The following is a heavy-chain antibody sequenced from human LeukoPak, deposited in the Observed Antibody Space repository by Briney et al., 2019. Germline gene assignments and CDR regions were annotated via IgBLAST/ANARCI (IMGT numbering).Heavy chain of an antibody. D-gene: IGHD2-2*01. CDR1: GGTSSSYA. CDR2: IIPILGTA. Sequence: ASVKVSCKASGGTSSSYAISWVRQAPGQGLEWMGGIIPILGTANYAQKFQGRVTITADESTSTAYMELSSLRSEDTAVYYCARGEYCSSTSCYQGAYYGMDVWGQGTTVTVSS. CDR3: ARGEYCSSTSCYQGAYYGMDV. V-gene: IGHV1-69*13. J-gene: IGHJ6*02.